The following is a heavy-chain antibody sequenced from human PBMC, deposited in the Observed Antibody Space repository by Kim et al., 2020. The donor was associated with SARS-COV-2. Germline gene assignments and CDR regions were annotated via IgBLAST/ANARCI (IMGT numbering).Heavy chain of an antibody. CDR3: ARPHIAAAGGFDY. Sequence: YAPKFQGGVTMTRDTSTSTVCMVLSNLKSEDTAVYYCARPHIAAAGGFDYWGQGTLVTVSS. D-gene: IGHD6-13*01. J-gene: IGHJ4*02. V-gene: IGHV1-46*01.